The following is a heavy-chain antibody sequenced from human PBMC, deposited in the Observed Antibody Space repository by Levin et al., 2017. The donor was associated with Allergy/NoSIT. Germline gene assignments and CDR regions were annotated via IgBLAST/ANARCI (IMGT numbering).Heavy chain of an antibody. CDR3: AGAFASAGTDSVYFYYYGVDV. J-gene: IGHJ6*02. D-gene: IGHD6-13*01. CDR2: INHSGTT. CDR1: GGSFSSSY. Sequence: SQTLSLTCGVYGGSFSSSYWSWIRQPPGKGLEWIGEINHSGTTKYNPSLKSRVTISVDTSENQISLRLSPVTAADTAVYYWAGAFASAGTDSVYFYYYGVDVWGQGTTVTVSS. V-gene: IGHV4-34*01.